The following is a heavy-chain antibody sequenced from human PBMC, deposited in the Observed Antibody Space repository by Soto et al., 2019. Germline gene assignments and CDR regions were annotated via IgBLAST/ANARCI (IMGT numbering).Heavy chain of an antibody. CDR1: GFTFSSYA. J-gene: IGHJ4*02. Sequence: QVQLVESGGGVVQPGRSLRLSCAASGFTFSSYAMHWVRQAPGKGLEWVAVISYDGSNKYYADSVKGRFTISRDNSKNMLYLQMNSLRAEDTAVYYCASDLAGGSSGYYPFDYWGQGTLVTVSS. V-gene: IGHV3-30-3*01. CDR3: ASDLAGGSSGYYPFDY. D-gene: IGHD3-22*01. CDR2: ISYDGSNK.